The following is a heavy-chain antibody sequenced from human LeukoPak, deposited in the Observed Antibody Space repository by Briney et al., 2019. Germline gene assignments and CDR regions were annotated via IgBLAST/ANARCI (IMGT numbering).Heavy chain of an antibody. CDR1: GFTFSDYY. Sequence: GGSLRLSCAASGFTFSDYYMSWIRQAPGKGLEWVSYISSSGSTIYYADSVKGRFTISRDNAKNSLYLQMNSLRAEDTTVYYCARDPGYIWFGDAFDIWGQGTMVTVSS. CDR3: ARDPGYIWFGDAFDI. D-gene: IGHD3-10*01. V-gene: IGHV3-11*04. J-gene: IGHJ3*02. CDR2: ISSSGSTI.